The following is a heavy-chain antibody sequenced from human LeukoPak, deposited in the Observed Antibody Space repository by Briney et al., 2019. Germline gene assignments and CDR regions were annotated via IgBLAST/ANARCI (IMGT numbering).Heavy chain of an antibody. CDR3: AGLKGMDV. CDR2: ISYDGSNK. J-gene: IGHJ6*02. V-gene: IGHV3-30*04. Sequence: PGGSLRLSCAASGFTFSSYAMHWVRQAPGKGLEWVAVISYDGSNKYYADSVKGRFTISRDNSKNTLHLQMNSLRAEDTAVYYCAGLKGMDVWGQGTTVTVSS. CDR1: GFTFSSYA.